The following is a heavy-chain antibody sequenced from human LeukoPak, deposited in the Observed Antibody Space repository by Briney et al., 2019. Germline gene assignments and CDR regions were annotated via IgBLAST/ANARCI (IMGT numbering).Heavy chain of an antibody. CDR2: ISGGGGST. D-gene: IGHD3-22*01. J-gene: IGHJ4*02. CDR1: GFTFSSYG. CDR3: AKGDSSGYYPDFDY. Sequence: PGGSLRLSCAASGFTFSSYGMSWVRQAPGKGLEWVSAISGGGGSTYYADSVKGRFTISRDNSKNTLYLQMNSLRAEDTAVYYCAKGDSSGYYPDFDYWGQGTLVTVSS. V-gene: IGHV3-23*01.